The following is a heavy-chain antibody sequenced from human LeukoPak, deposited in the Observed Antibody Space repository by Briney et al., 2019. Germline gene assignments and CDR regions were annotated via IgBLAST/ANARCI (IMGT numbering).Heavy chain of an antibody. V-gene: IGHV3-53*01. Sequence: GGSRRLSCAASGFTVSSNYMSWVRQAPGKGLEWVSVIYSGGSTYYADSVKGGFTISRDNSKNTLYLQMNSLRAEDTAVYYCARGYYDSSRAFDIWGEGTMVTVSS. CDR2: IYSGGST. CDR3: ARGYYDSSRAFDI. CDR1: GFTVSSNY. J-gene: IGHJ3*02. D-gene: IGHD3-22*01.